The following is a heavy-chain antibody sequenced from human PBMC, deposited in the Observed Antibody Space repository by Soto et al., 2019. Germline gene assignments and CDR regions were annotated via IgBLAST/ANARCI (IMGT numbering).Heavy chain of an antibody. CDR3: ARNFGVVIRDYYYGMDV. J-gene: IGHJ6*02. CDR1: GYSFTSYW. V-gene: IGHV5-51*01. CDR2: IYPGDSDT. Sequence: GESLKISCKGSGYSFTSYWIGWVRQMPGKGLEWMGIIYPGDSDTRYSPSFQGQVTISADKSISTAYLQWSSLKASDTAMYYCARNFGVVIRDYYYGMDVWGQGTTVTVSS. D-gene: IGHD3-3*01.